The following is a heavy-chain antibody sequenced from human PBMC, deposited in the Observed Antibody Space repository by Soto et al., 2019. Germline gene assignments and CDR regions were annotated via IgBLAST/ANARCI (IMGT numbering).Heavy chain of an antibody. CDR2: IYPGDADT. J-gene: IGHJ4*02. CDR1: GYSFTSYW. Sequence: GESLKISCKGSGYSFTSYWIGWVRQMPGKGLEWMGIIYPGDADTRYSPSFQGQVTISADRSTSTAYLQWSSLKASDTAMYYFARTLVGTDDFDFWGQGTLVTVSS. D-gene: IGHD5-12*01. V-gene: IGHV5-51*01. CDR3: ARTLVGTDDFDF.